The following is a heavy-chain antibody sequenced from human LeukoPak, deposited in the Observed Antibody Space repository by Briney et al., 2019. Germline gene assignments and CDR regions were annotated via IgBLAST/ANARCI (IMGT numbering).Heavy chain of an antibody. J-gene: IGHJ6*02. CDR1: GLTFSNSA. CDR3: AKVGSIYYYYGMVG. D-gene: IGHD4-11*01. Sequence: GGSLRLSCSASGLTFSNSAMRSVRQATGKGVEWDSGIRGSGGSTYYADSVKGRFTIYRDNAKNTLYLQMNGLRAEDTAVYYCAKVGSIYYYYGMVGWGQGTTVTVSS. V-gene: IGHV3-23*01. CDR2: IRGSGGST.